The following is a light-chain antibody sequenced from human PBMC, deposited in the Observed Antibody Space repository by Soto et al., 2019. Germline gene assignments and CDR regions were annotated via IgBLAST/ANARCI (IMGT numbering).Light chain of an antibody. V-gene: IGKV3-20*01. J-gene: IGKJ5*01. CDR2: GAS. Sequence: EIVLTQPPGTLSLSPGERATLSCRSSQSVSSSYLAWYQQKPGQGPRLLIYGASSRATGMPDRFSGSGSGTDFTLTISRLEPEDFAVYYCQQYGSSITFGQGTRLEIK. CDR3: QQYGSSIT. CDR1: QSVSSSY.